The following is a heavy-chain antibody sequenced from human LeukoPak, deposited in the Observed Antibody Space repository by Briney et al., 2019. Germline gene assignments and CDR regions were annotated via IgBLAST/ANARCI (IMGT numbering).Heavy chain of an antibody. CDR3: ASGLNTLSTSC. CDR2: NNTDSSGA. Sequence: ASLTLSCKASGYTFTNYCMHWVRQAPGQGLEWVGWNNTDSSGAKYAQTLQGRFTITTDTAIRTTYLELSRLRYDDTAVYYCASGLNTLSTSCWGQGTQVTVSS. V-gene: IGHV1-2*02. D-gene: IGHD2-15*01. J-gene: IGHJ4*02. CDR1: GYTFTNYC.